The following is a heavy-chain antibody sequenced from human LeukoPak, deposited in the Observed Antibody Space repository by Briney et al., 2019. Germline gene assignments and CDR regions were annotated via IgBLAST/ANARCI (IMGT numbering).Heavy chain of an antibody. V-gene: IGHV1-3*01. D-gene: IGHD1-26*01. J-gene: IGHJ4*02. Sequence: ASVKVSCKASGYTFTSYAVHWVRQAPGQRLEWMGWISAGNGNTKYSQNFQGRVTFISNTSATTAFMELSSLRSEDAAVYYCARDSGSGSNDYWGQGTLVTVSS. CDR3: ARDSGSGSNDY. CDR1: GYTFTSYA. CDR2: ISAGNGNT.